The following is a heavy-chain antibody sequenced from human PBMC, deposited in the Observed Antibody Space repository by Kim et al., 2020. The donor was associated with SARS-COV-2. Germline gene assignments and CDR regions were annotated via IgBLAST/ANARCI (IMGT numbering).Heavy chain of an antibody. CDR3: ARDEAANWGSITN. Sequence: YAKSVKGRFTITRDNSRNTLSLIMRSLKDEDTAVYYCARDEAANWGSITNWGEGTLVTVSS. J-gene: IGHJ4*02. V-gene: IGHV3-33*01. D-gene: IGHD7-27*01.